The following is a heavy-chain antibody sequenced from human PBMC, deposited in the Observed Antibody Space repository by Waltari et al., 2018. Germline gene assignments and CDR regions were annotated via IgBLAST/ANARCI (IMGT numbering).Heavy chain of an antibody. J-gene: IGHJ6*02. D-gene: IGHD6-6*01. CDR3: ARALVQSTYGMDV. V-gene: IGHV4-61*02. Sequence: QVQLQESGPGLVKPSQTLSLTCSVSGGSIISGRYSWTWIRQPAGKTLEWIGRIYSSGSTDYNPSRKTRVTISVDTSKNQFSLKLSSVTAADTAVYYCARALVQSTYGMDVWGQGTTVTVSS. CDR1: GGSIISGRYS. CDR2: IYSSGST.